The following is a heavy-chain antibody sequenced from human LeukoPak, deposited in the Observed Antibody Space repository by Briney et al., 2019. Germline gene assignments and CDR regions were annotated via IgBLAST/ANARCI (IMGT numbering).Heavy chain of an antibody. CDR2: IIPIFGTA. CDR3: ASTHTLTYYDFWSGPFPLDY. CDR1: GGTFSSYA. J-gene: IGHJ4*02. Sequence: SVKVSCKASGGTFSSYAISWVRQAPGQGLEWMGGIIPIFGTANYAQKFQGRVTITADESTSTAYMELSSLGSEDTAVYYCASTHTLTYYDFWSGPFPLDYWGQGTLVTVSS. V-gene: IGHV1-69*13. D-gene: IGHD3-3*01.